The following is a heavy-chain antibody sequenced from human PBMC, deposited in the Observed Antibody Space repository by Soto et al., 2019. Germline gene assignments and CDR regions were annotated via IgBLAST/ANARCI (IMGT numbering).Heavy chain of an antibody. CDR3: ARGGYLDSSNYLAY. D-gene: IGHD3-22*01. V-gene: IGHV1-3*01. CDR2: INPGNGNT. CDR1: GYTFNSYG. Sequence: ASVKVSCKASGYTFNSYGINWVRQAPGRGLEWMGWINPGNGNTKYSQQFQGRVIIDRDTSASTAYMELSSLRAEDTAVYYCARGGYLDSSNYLAYWGLGTLVTVSS. J-gene: IGHJ4*02.